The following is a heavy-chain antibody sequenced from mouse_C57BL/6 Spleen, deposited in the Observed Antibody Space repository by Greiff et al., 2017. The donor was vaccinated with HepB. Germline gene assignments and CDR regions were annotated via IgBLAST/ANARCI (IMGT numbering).Heavy chain of an antibody. CDR1: GFTFSSYA. D-gene: IGHD1-1*01. CDR3: ARDRDYGSTSYFDY. Sequence: EVQVVESGGGLVKPGGSLKLSCAASGFTFSSYAMSWVRQTPEKRLEWVATISDGGSYTYYPDNVKGRFTISRDNAKNNLYLQMSHLKSEDTAMYYCARDRDYGSTSYFDYWGQGTTLTVSS. J-gene: IGHJ2*01. V-gene: IGHV5-4*01. CDR2: ISDGGSYT.